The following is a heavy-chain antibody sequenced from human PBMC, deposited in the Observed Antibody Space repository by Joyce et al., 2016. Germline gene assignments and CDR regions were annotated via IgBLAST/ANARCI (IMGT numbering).Heavy chain of an antibody. V-gene: IGHV3-48*03. CDR1: GIIFSNKE. Sequence: EVQLVESGGGLVQPGGSLRLSCAAAGIIFSNKEMNWVRQAPGKGLEWVSSINSDDSRIHYADSVRGRFTISRDNARNSLYFEMNSLRVEYTAIYYCTTPSCANWGQGSLVTVSS. J-gene: IGHJ4*02. CDR3: TTPSCAN. D-gene: IGHD2-2*01. CDR2: INSDDSRI.